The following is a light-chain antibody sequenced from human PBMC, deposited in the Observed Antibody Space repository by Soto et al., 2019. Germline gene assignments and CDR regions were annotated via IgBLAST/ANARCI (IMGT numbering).Light chain of an antibody. J-gene: IGKJ1*01. CDR3: HQYDSSPWT. Sequence: EIVLTQSPGTLSLSPGERATLSCRASQSGFSFYVAWFQQKAGQATRLLIYGASSRAAGIPELFSGSGSGTDITLTISRLEPEDFAVYYCHQYDSSPWTLGQGTKVEIK. CDR1: QSGFSFY. V-gene: IGKV3-20*01. CDR2: GAS.